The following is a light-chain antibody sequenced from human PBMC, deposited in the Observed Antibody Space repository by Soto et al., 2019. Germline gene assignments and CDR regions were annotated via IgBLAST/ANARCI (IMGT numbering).Light chain of an antibody. CDR3: QQYNNWFWT. V-gene: IGKV3-15*01. Sequence: EIVMTQSPATLSVSPGERATLSCRASQSVSSNLAWYQQKPGQAPRLLIYGASTRATGIPARFSGSGSGTEFTLTISNLQSEDFAVYYCQQYNNWFWTFGQGTKVEVK. CDR1: QSVSSN. J-gene: IGKJ1*01. CDR2: GAS.